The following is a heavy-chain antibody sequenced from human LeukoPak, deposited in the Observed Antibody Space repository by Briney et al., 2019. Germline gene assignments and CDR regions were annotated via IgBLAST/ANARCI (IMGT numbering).Heavy chain of an antibody. J-gene: IGHJ4*02. V-gene: IGHV3-23*01. D-gene: IGHD2-21*02. CDR3: AKSHHVTAIDY. CDR1: GFTFSHYG. Sequence: GGTLRLSCAASGFTFSHYGMTWVRQAPGKGLEWVSAISGSGGSTYYAGSVKGRFTISRDNSKNTLYLQMNSLRADDTAVYYCAKSHHVTAIDYWGQGTLVTVSS. CDR2: ISGSGGST.